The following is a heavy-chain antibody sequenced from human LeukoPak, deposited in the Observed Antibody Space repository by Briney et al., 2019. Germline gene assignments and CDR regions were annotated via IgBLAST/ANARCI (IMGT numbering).Heavy chain of an antibody. CDR3: ARGGPNKSGWTLDY. CDR1: GYTFTNYA. Sequence: ASVKVSCKASGYTFTNYAITWVRQAPGQGLEWMGWFNSETGNTEFSQKFKGRVTITRDTFASTAYMELSSLRPEDTAVFFCARGGPNKSGWTLDYWGQGTLVTVSS. CDR2: FNSETGNT. D-gene: IGHD6-25*01. V-gene: IGHV1-3*01. J-gene: IGHJ4*02.